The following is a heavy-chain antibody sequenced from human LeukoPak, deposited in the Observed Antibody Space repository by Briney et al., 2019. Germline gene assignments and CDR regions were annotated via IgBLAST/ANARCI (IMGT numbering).Heavy chain of an antibody. CDR2: IRGSGLTT. CDR3: AKAPYYYGSGSYYTF. CDR1: GFTFSNYA. J-gene: IGHJ4*02. D-gene: IGHD3-10*01. Sequence: GGSLRLSCAASGFTFSNYALIWVRQGPVKGLEWVSAIRGSGLTTFYADSVKGRFTISRDNSKNTLYLQMNSLRAEDTAVYYCAKAPYYYGSGSYYTFWGQGTLVTVSS. V-gene: IGHV3-23*01.